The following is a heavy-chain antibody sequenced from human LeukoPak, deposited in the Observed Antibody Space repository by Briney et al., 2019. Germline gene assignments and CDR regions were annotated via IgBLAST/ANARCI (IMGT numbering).Heavy chain of an antibody. D-gene: IGHD2-15*01. Sequence: ASVKVSCKASGYTFTSHAMHWVRQAPGQRLEWMGWINAGNGNTKYSQKFQGRVTITRDTSASTAYMELSSLRSEDTAVYYCARDLGAFVVGSDDYWGQGTLVTVSS. V-gene: IGHV1-3*01. CDR1: GYTFTSHA. CDR2: INAGNGNT. J-gene: IGHJ4*02. CDR3: ARDLGAFVVGSDDY.